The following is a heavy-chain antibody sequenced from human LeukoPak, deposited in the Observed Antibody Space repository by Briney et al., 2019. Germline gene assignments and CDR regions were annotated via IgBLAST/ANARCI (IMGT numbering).Heavy chain of an antibody. V-gene: IGHV4-39*07. D-gene: IGHD1/OR15-1a*01. CDR2: HSHSGSA. Sequence: PSETLSLTCTVSGASINSDTYYWGWIRQPPGKGLEWIGTHSHSGSAYYNPSLRSRISMSLDTSENQLSLKLYSVTAADTAIYYCARYQTGTMFAVWGQGTLVTISS. CDR1: GASINSDTYY. J-gene: IGHJ4*02. CDR3: ARYQTGTMFAV.